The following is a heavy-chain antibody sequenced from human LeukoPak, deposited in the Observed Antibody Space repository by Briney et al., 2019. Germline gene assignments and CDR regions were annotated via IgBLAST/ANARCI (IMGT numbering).Heavy chain of an antibody. CDR2: IYYSGST. Sequence: KSSETLSLTCTVSGGSISSSSYYWGWIRQPPGKGLEWIGYIYYSGSTNYNPSLKSRVTISVDTSKNQFSLKLSSVTAADTAVYYCARHGGLRGSYWAIIDYWGQGTLVTVSS. J-gene: IGHJ4*02. D-gene: IGHD1-26*01. V-gene: IGHV4-61*05. CDR1: GGSISSSSYY. CDR3: ARHGGLRGSYWAIIDY.